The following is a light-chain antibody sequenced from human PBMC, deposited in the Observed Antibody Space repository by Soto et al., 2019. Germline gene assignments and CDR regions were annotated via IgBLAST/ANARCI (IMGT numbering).Light chain of an antibody. CDR1: RSDIGSYNY. V-gene: IGLV2-14*01. CDR2: GVS. CDR3: ISYTGSSTSYV. Sequence: SALTQPASVSGSPGQSITISCSGTRSDIGSYNYVAWYQQFPGKTPKILIYGVSNRPSGVSSRFSGSKSGNTASLTISGLQAEDEADYYCISYTGSSTSYVFGRGTKVTVL. J-gene: IGLJ1*01.